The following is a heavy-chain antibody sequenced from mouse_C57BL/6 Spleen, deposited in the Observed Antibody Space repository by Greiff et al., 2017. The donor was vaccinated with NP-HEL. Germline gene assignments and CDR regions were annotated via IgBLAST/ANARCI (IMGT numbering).Heavy chain of an antibody. CDR3: TTYKPFYYAMDY. D-gene: IGHD1-3*01. CDR2: IDPENGDT. V-gene: IGHV14-4*01. CDR1: GFNIKDDY. Sequence: EVKLQESGAELVRPGASVKLSCTASGFNIKDDYMHWVKQRPEQGLEWIGWIDPENGDTEYASKFQGKATITADTSSNTAYLQLSSLTSEDTAVYYCTTYKPFYYAMDYWGQGTSVTVSS. J-gene: IGHJ4*01.